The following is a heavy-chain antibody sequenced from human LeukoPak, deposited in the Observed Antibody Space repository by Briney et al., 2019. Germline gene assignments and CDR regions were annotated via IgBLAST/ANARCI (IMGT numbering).Heavy chain of an antibody. J-gene: IGHJ6*02. CDR1: GYSFTSYW. CDR2: IYPGDSDT. V-gene: IGHV5-51*01. Sequence: GASLKISCKGSGYSFTSYWIGWVRPMPGKGLEWMGIIYPGDSDTRYSPSFQGQVTISADKSISTAYLQWSSLKASDTAMYYCARIVQLWSRGYYYYGMDVWGQGTTVTVSS. D-gene: IGHD5-18*01. CDR3: ARIVQLWSRGYYYYGMDV.